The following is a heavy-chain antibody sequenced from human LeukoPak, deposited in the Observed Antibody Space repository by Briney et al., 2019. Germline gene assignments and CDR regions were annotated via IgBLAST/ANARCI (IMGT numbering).Heavy chain of an antibody. V-gene: IGHV4-59*01. CDR2: IFYSGST. D-gene: IGHD5-18*01. CDR1: GGSISSYY. CDR3: ARSVLGYSYGLHIDY. J-gene: IGHJ4*02. Sequence: PSETLSLTCTVSGGSISSYYWSWIRQPPGKGLEWLGFIFYSGSTNYNPSLKSRVTISVDTSKNQFSLKLSSLTAADTAVYYCARSVLGYSYGLHIDYWGQGTLVTVSS.